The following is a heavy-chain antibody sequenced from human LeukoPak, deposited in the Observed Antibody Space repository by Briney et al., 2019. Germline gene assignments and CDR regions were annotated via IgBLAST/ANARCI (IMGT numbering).Heavy chain of an antibody. CDR3: ARNLPAADY. J-gene: IGHJ4*02. Sequence: GGSLRLSCAASGLTFSSYATHWVRQAPGKGLEWVAVISYDGSNKYYADSVKGRFTISRDNAKSSLYLQMNSLRAEDTAVYYCARNLPAADYWGQGTLVTVSS. CDR1: GLTFSSYA. CDR2: ISYDGSNK. V-gene: IGHV3-30-3*01. D-gene: IGHD2-2*01.